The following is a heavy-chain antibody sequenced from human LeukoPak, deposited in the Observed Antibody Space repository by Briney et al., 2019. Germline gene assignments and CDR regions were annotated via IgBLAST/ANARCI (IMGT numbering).Heavy chain of an antibody. V-gene: IGHV1-18*01. CDR1: GYTFTSYG. CDR2: ISAYNGNT. D-gene: IGHD3-22*01. Sequence: ASVNVSCKASGYTFTSYGISWVRQAPGQGLEWMGWISAYNGNTNYAQKLQGRVTMTTDTSTSTAYMELRSLRSDDTAVYYCARQQKTVYYYDSSGYDAFDIWGQGTMVTVSS. J-gene: IGHJ3*02. CDR3: ARQQKTVYYYDSSGYDAFDI.